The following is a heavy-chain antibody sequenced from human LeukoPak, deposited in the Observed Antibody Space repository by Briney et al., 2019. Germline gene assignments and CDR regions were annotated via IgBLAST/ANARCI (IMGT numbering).Heavy chain of an antibody. J-gene: IGHJ4*02. CDR2: IWYDGSNK. D-gene: IGHD6-19*01. CDR1: GFTFSSYG. CDR3: VRAKSAKQWPVAYFDY. Sequence: HPGGSLRLSCAASGFTFSSYGMHWVRQAPGKGLEWVAVIWYDGSNKYYADSVKGRFIISRDNSKNTLYLQMSSLSPEDTAVYYCVRAKSAKQWPVAYFDYWGQGSLVTVSS. V-gene: IGHV3-33*01.